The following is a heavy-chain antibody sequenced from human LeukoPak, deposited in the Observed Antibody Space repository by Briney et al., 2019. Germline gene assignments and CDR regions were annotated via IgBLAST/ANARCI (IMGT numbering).Heavy chain of an antibody. CDR3: AKRDSGTSARVLSTNWYLGY. V-gene: IGHV3-23*01. CDR2: ISGNTENT. J-gene: IGHJ4*02. D-gene: IGHD6-13*01. Sequence: GGSLRLSCAASGFTVSSSHMSWVRQAPGKGLEWVSGISGNTENTYYADSVKGRFTISRDNPKNTVYLQMTSLGAEDTAVYYCAKRDSGTSARVLSTNWYLGYWGQGTLVTVSS. CDR1: GFTVSSSH.